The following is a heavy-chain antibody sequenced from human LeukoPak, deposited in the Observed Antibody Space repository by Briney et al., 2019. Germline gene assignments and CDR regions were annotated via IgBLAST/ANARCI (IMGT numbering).Heavy chain of an antibody. CDR1: GGSISSGGYY. Sequence: PSETLSLTCTVSGGSISSGGYYWSWIRQHPGKGLEWIGYIYYSGSTYYNPSLKSRVTISVDTSKNQFSLKLSSVTAADTAVYYCARQNGGEIDYWGQGTLVTVSS. D-gene: IGHD4-23*01. J-gene: IGHJ4*02. V-gene: IGHV4-31*03. CDR3: ARQNGGEIDY. CDR2: IYYSGST.